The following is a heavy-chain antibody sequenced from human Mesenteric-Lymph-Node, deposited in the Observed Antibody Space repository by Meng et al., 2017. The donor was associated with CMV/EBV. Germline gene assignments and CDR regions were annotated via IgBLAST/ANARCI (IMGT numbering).Heavy chain of an antibody. V-gene: IGHV4-34*01. Sequence: SETLSLTCAVYGGSFSGYYWSWIRQPPGKGLEWIGEINHSGSTNYNPSLKSRVTISVDTSKNQFSLKLSSVTAADTAGYYCARGPSSTSPLDYWGQGTLVTVSS. CDR1: GGSFSGYY. CDR3: ARGPSSTSPLDY. CDR2: INHSGST. D-gene: IGHD2-2*01. J-gene: IGHJ4*02.